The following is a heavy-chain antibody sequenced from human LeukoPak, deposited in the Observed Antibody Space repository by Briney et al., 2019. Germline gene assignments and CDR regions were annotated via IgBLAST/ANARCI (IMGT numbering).Heavy chain of an antibody. CDR3: AISYYDILTGYSTDNNWFDP. CDR2: INPNSGGT. CDR1: GYTFTGYY. V-gene: IGHV1-2*02. D-gene: IGHD3-9*01. Sequence: ASVKVSCKASGYTFTGYYMHWVRQAPGQGLEWMGWINPNSGGTNYAQKFQGRVTMTRDMSTSTVYMELSSLRSEDTAVYYCAISYYDILTGYSTDNNWFDPWGQGTLVTVSS. J-gene: IGHJ5*02.